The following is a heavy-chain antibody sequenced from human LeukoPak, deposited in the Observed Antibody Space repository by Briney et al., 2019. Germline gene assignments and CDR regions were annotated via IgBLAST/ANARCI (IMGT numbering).Heavy chain of an antibody. CDR1: GGSLNGYF. CDR3: ARAAARITMVRGDWFDP. D-gene: IGHD3-10*01. V-gene: IGHV4-4*07. J-gene: IGHJ5*02. Sequence: SETLSLTCTVSGGSLNGYFWSWMRQPAGKGLEWIGRILTNGNTDYNPSLNSRVTMSMDTSRNQFSLKLRSVSAADTAVYYCARAAARITMVRGDWFDPWGQGTLVTVSS. CDR2: ILTNGNT.